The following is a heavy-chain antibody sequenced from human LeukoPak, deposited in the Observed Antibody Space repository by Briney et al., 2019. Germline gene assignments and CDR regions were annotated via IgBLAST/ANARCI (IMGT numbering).Heavy chain of an antibody. J-gene: IGHJ4*02. D-gene: IGHD5-12*01. CDR1: GFTFKKYW. V-gene: IGHV3-7*01. CDR3: ARGRNLVATSGYFDY. CDR2: IKEDGSET. Sequence: GESLRLSCAASGFTFKKYWMNWVRQVPGKGLECLANIKEDGSETYYADSVKGRFTISRDNPKNLLFLQINSLRVEDTAVYHCARGRNLVATSGYFDYWGQGTLVTVSS.